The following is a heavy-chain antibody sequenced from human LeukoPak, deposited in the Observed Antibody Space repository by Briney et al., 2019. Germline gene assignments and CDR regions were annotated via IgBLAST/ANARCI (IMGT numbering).Heavy chain of an antibody. V-gene: IGHV1-2*02. CDR1: GYTFTGYY. Sequence: ASVKVSCKTSGYTFTGYYIHWVRQAPGHGLECMGWINPNTGVTNYAQKFQDRVTMTRDTSISTAYMELSRLTSDDTAVYYCARERGYCSSSNCYTSDAFDIWGQGTLVTVSS. D-gene: IGHD2-2*02. CDR2: INPNTGVT. CDR3: ARERGYCSSSNCYTSDAFDI. J-gene: IGHJ3*02.